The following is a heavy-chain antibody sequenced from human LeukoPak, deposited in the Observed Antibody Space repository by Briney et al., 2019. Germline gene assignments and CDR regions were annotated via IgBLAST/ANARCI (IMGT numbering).Heavy chain of an antibody. Sequence: KPGGSLTLSCAASGFTFSDYYMSCLRQAPGKGLDWVSDISSSSTYTNYADSVKGRFTISRDNAKNSLYLQMNSLRVEDTAVYYCARDSYGYCSSTSCYLLDYWGQGALVTVSS. D-gene: IGHD2-2*01. CDR3: ARDSYGYCSSTSCYLLDY. CDR1: GFTFSDYY. V-gene: IGHV3-11*06. CDR2: ISSSSTYT. J-gene: IGHJ4*02.